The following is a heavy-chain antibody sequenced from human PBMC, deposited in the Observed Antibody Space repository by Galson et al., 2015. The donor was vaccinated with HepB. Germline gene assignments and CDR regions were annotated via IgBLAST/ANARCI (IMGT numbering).Heavy chain of an antibody. V-gene: IGHV3-21*01. CDR2: ITSGSDYI. J-gene: IGHJ5*02. CDR3: ARTGSSTTILRNSWFDP. Sequence: SLRLSCAASGFTFIRYSMNWVRQAPGKGLEWVSSITSGSDYIYYADSVKGRFTISRDNAKNSLFLQMNSLRVEDAAVYYCARTGSSTTILRNSWFDPWGQGILVTVSS. D-gene: IGHD2-2*01. CDR1: GFTFIRYS.